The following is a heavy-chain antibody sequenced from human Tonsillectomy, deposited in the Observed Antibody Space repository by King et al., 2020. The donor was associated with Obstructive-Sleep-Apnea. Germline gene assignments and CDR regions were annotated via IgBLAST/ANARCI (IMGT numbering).Heavy chain of an antibody. J-gene: IGHJ5*02. D-gene: IGHD3-10*01. CDR2: IKTDGSAA. CDR1: GFTVRAYW. V-gene: IGHV3-74*03. CDR3: ARPAQWFGDNFFDP. Sequence: VQLVESGGGLVQPGGPLRLSCASSGFTVRAYWMHWVRQTPGQGLEWVSRIKTDGSAAPYADSVRGRFTISRDNAKRTVYLQMNSLRAEDTAVYYCARPAQWFGDNFFDPWGQGTLVTVSS.